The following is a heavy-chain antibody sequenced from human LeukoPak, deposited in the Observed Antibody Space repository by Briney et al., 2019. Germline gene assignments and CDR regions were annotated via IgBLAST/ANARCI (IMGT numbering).Heavy chain of an antibody. D-gene: IGHD3-10*01. V-gene: IGHV3-49*04. CDR3: TGHGSGALGEY. J-gene: IGHJ4*02. Sequence: GGSLRLSCTASGLTFDDYAMTWVRQAPGKGLEWVGFIRRNVNGGTTDYAASEKGRFTISRDDSKSIVYLQMNSLQPEDTAVYFCTGHGSGALGEYWGQGTLVTVSS. CDR2: IRRNVNGGTT. CDR1: GLTFDDYA.